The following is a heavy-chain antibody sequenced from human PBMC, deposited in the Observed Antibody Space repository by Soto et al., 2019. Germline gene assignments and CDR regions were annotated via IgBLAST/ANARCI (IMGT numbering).Heavy chain of an antibody. CDR1: GFTFSNYW. CDR2: INGDGSST. J-gene: IGHJ4*02. V-gene: IGHV3-74*01. Sequence: EVQLVESGGGLVQPGGSLILSCVASGFTFSNYWMHWVRQAPGKGLVWVSRINGDGSSTNYADSVKGRFTSSRDNAKNPLYLQMNSLRAEDTAVYYCARAGHDYWGQGTLVTVSS. CDR3: ARAGHDY.